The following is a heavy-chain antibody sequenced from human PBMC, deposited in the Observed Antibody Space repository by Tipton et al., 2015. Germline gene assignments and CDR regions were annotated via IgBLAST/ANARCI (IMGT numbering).Heavy chain of an antibody. CDR2: ISHSGKT. CDR1: AYSISTDYY. Sequence: TLSLTCAVSAYSISTDYYWVWIRQPPGKGLEWIGAISHSGKTYSNPSLKSRVTISLDTSKNQFSLKLSSVTAADTAVYYCARDLEHGMDVWGQGTTVTVSS. V-gene: IGHV4-38-2*02. D-gene: IGHD5-24*01. CDR3: ARDLEHGMDV. J-gene: IGHJ6*02.